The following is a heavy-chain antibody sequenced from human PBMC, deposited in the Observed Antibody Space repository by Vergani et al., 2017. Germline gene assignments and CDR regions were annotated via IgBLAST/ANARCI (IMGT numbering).Heavy chain of an antibody. J-gene: IGHJ4*02. Sequence: VQLVESGGGVVQPGRSLRLSCAASGFTFNQYGMHWVRQAPGKGLEWVAVTWYDGNNKQYADSVKGRFTISRDNSKSTMYLQMNSLRDEDTGVYYCAKGDSIAVAGLVDYWGQGTLVTVSS. V-gene: IGHV3-33*06. CDR3: AKGDSIAVAGLVDY. CDR2: TWYDGNNK. CDR1: GFTFNQYG. D-gene: IGHD6-19*01.